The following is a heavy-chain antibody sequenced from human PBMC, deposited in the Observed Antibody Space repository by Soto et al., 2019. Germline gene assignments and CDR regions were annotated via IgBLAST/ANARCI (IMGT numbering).Heavy chain of an antibody. CDR2: IYSGGST. CDR3: ARGSGSLYYFDF. CDR1: GFSVCTNY. J-gene: IGHJ4*02. Sequence: GSLRLSCAASGFSVCTNYMTWVRQAPGKGLEWVSVIYSGGSTYHADSVKGRFTISRDNSKNTLHLQMNSLRAEDTAVYYCARGSGSLYYFDFCGRGTLVTVSS. D-gene: IGHD1-26*01. V-gene: IGHV3-53*01.